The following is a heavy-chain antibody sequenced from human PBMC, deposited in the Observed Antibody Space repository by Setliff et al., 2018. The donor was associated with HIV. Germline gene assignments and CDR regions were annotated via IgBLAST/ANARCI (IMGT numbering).Heavy chain of an antibody. CDR3: ARDGDSSGWYGYYYYMDV. CDR2: ITPICGHA. D-gene: IGHD6-19*01. CDR1: GYTFTSYD. Sequence: SVKVSCKASGYTFTSYDINWVRQATGQGLEWMGRITPICGHANYAQKFQGRVTITADKSTSTAYMELSSLRSEDTAVYYCARDGDSSGWYGYYYYMDVWGKGTTVTVSS. V-gene: IGHV1-69*04. J-gene: IGHJ6*03.